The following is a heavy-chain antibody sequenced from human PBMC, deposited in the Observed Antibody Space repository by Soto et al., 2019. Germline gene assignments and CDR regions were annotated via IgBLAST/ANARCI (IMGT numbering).Heavy chain of an antibody. Sequence: QVQLVESGGGVVQPGRSLRLSCAASGFTFSSYAMHWVRQAPGKGLEWVAVISYDGSNKYYADSVKGRFTISRDNSKNTLYLQMNSLRAEDTAVYYCARDRKQRARRFDYWGQGTLVTVSS. J-gene: IGHJ4*02. CDR2: ISYDGSNK. D-gene: IGHD6-25*01. CDR3: ARDRKQRARRFDY. CDR1: GFTFSSYA. V-gene: IGHV3-30-3*01.